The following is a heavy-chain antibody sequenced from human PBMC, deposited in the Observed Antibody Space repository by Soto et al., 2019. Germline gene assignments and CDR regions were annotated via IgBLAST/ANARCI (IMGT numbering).Heavy chain of an antibody. V-gene: IGHV3-30*18. J-gene: IGHJ5*02. CDR2: ISKDGDST. Sequence: QVQLVASGGDVVQPGRSLRPSCAASGLSFSTYGVHWVRQAPGKGLGGVAVISKDGDSTYYADSVKGRFTISRDNSINTLYLQMNSLRVEDTAVYYCAKTGSSTWFFNWFDPWGQGTLVIVSS. D-gene: IGHD3-10*01. CDR1: GLSFSTYG. CDR3: AKTGSSTWFFNWFDP.